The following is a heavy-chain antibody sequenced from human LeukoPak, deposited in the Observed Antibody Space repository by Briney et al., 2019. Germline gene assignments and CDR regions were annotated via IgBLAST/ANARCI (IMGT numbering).Heavy chain of an antibody. CDR3: AKDIGGGLLEY. J-gene: IGHJ4*02. D-gene: IGHD2-15*01. V-gene: IGHV3-43*02. CDR2: VNGDGYT. Sequence: GGSLRLSCAASGFNLGANSMHWARQVPGKGLEWVSLVNGDGYTYYAASVNGRFTVSRDNSKNSLYLQMNSLRPEDTALYYCAKDIGGGLLEYWGQGTLVTVSS. CDR1: GFNLGANS.